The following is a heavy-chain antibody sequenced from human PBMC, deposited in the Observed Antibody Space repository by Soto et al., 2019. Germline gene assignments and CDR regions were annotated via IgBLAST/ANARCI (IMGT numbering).Heavy chain of an antibody. CDR2: IPHRGST. D-gene: IGHD3-22*01. V-gene: IGHV4-59*01. CDR3: SREATTYYYESSGNYYRNPAAFEI. CDR1: GSFISSYV. J-gene: IGHJ3*02. Sequence: SEPLSLTCTASGSFISSYVWSWIRLPPGKGLEWIGYIPHRGSTNSNSSLKSRVTISVDTSKNQFSLKLSSVTAAETAVYYSSREATTYYYESSGNYYRNPAAFEIWAQGTGVT.